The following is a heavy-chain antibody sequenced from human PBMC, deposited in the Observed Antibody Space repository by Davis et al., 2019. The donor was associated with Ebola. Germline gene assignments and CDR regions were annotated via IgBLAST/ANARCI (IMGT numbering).Heavy chain of an antibody. CDR2: TRNKANSYTT. CDR1: GFTFSDHY. V-gene: IGHV3-72*01. CDR3: ARGVGARGHYFDY. Sequence: PGGSLRLSCAASGFTFSDHYMDWVRQAPGKGLEWVGRTRNKANSYTTEYAASVKGRFTISRDDSKNSLYLQMNSLKTEDTAVYNCARGVGARGHYFDYWGQGTLVTVSS. J-gene: IGHJ4*02. D-gene: IGHD1-26*01.